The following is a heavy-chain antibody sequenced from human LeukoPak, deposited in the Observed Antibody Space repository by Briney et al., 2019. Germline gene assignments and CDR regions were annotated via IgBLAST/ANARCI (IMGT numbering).Heavy chain of an antibody. V-gene: IGHV3-30*01. J-gene: IGHJ4*02. Sequence: PGGSLRLPCTDSGFSFSSYAMHWVRQSPGKGLEWVAVTSNHGNDGFYADSEKGRFTISRDNSKKSLYLQMDSLRPEDTGVYYCARDRGGMNDFDYWGQGTLVTVSS. CDR3: ARDRGGMNDFDY. CDR2: TSNHGNDG. CDR1: GFSFSSYA. D-gene: IGHD1-1*01.